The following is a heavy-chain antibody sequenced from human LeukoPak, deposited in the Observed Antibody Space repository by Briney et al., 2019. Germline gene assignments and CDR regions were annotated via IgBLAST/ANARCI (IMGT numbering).Heavy chain of an antibody. J-gene: IGHJ4*02. D-gene: IGHD6-6*01. CDR2: IKQDGSEK. CDR3: ARDKLSRPLGY. V-gene: IGHV3-7*01. Sequence: GGSLRLSCAASGFTFSSYWMSWVRQPPGKGLGWVANIKQDGSEKFYVDSVRGRFTISRDNAKNSLYLQMNSLRDDDTAIYYCARDKLSRPLGYWGQGTLVTVSS. CDR1: GFTFSSYW.